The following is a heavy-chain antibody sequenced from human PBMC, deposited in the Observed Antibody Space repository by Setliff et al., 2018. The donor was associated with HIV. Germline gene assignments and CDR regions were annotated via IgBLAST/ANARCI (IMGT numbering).Heavy chain of an antibody. Sequence: SQTLSLTCAISGDSVSSNSATWNWIRLSPSRGLEWLGRTYYRSKFYNDYAVSVKSRIIINPDTSKNQFSLQLNSVTPEDTAVYYCARGGKIAAAGGIFDYWGREPWSPSPQ. D-gene: IGHD6-13*01. J-gene: IGHJ4*02. CDR3: ARGGKIAAAGGIFDY. V-gene: IGHV6-1*01. CDR2: TYYRSKFYN. CDR1: GDSVSSNSAT.